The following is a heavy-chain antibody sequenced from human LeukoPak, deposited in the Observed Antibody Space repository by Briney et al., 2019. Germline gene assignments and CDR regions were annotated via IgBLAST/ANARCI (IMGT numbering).Heavy chain of an antibody. CDR2: IKPGGSEK. CDR1: GSTFSDYW. CDR3: ARDDLNY. Sequence: GGSLRLSCAASGSTFSDYWMSWVCQAPGKGLEWVATIKPGGSEKFYVDSVKGRFTISRDNAENSLSLQMNGLRAEDTAMYFCARDDLNYWGQGTLVTVSS. J-gene: IGHJ4*02. V-gene: IGHV3-7*01.